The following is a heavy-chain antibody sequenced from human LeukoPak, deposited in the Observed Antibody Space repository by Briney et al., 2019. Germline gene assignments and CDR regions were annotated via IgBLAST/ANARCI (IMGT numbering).Heavy chain of an antibody. D-gene: IGHD3-3*01. V-gene: IGHV4-39*07. CDR3: GAHFGVVDY. CDR2: IYYSGST. Sequence: GWIRQPXGKGLEWIGSIYYSGSTYYNPSLKSRVTISVDTSKNQFSLKLSSVTAADTAVYYCGAHFGVVDYWGQGTLVTVSS. J-gene: IGHJ4*02.